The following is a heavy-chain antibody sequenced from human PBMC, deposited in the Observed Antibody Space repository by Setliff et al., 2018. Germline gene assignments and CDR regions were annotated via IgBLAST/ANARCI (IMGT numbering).Heavy chain of an antibody. CDR1: GGSIRSYY. CDR2: IYYSGST. Sequence: SETLSLTCTVSGGSIRSYYWGWIRQPPGKGLEWIGSIYYSGSTYYNPSLKSRVTISVDTSKNQFSLKLSSVTAADTAVYYCARVSGFLYIDVWGKGTTVTVSS. CDR3: ARVSGFLYIDV. J-gene: IGHJ6*03. V-gene: IGHV4-39*01. D-gene: IGHD3-3*01.